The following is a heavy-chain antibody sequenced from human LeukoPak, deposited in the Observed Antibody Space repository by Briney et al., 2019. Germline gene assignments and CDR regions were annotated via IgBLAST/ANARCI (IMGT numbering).Heavy chain of an antibody. CDR2: INHSGST. J-gene: IGHJ3*02. Sequence: SETLSLTCTVYGGSFSGYYWSWIRQPPGKGLEWIGEINHSGSTNYNPSLKSRVTISVDTSKNQFSLKLSSVTAADTAVYYCARAGGYRYCSSTSCYRFAFDIWGQGTMVTVSS. CDR3: ARAGGYRYCSSTSCYRFAFDI. CDR1: GGSFSGYY. D-gene: IGHD2-2*02. V-gene: IGHV4-34*01.